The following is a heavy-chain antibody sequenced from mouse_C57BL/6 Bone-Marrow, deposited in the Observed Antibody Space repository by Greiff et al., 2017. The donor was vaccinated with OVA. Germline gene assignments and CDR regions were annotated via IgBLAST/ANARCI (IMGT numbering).Heavy chain of an antibody. CDR1: GYTFTDYY. CDR2: INPNNGGT. D-gene: IGHD1-1*01. V-gene: IGHV1-26*01. Sequence: VQLQQSGPELVKPGASVKISCKASGYTFTDYYMNWVKQSHGKSLEWIGDINPNNGGTSYNQKFKGKATLTVDKSSSTAYMELRSLTSEDSAVYYCAIWTTVVGYYFDYWGQGTTLTVSS. CDR3: AIWTTVVGYYFDY. J-gene: IGHJ2*01.